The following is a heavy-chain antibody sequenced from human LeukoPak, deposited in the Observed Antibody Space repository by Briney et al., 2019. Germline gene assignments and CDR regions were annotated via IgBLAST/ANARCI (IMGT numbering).Heavy chain of an antibody. CDR2: IDDGGT. V-gene: IGHV4-59*01. Sequence: KSSETLSLTCTVSGGSISRSHWGWIRQSPGEGLEWIGYIDDGGTHYNPSLKSRVTISADTSKSQFSLKLTSVTAADTAVYYCATYTAGEGGRGFWGQGTLVTVSS. CDR1: GGSISRSH. J-gene: IGHJ4*02. D-gene: IGHD3-10*01. CDR3: ATYTAGEGGRGF.